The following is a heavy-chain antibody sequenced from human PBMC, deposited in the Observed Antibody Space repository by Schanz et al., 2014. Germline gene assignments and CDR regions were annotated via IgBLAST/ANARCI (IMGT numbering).Heavy chain of an antibody. CDR1: GFTFSSYA. J-gene: IGHJ4*02. Sequence: EVQLLESGGGLVQPGGSLRLSCAASGFTFSSYAMSWVRQAPGKGLEWVSAISGSGGSTYYADSVKGRFTISRDNSKNTLYLQMISLRAEDAAVYYCARIGGSVFDYWAQGTLVTVSS. D-gene: IGHD3-10*01. CDR3: ARIGGSVFDY. CDR2: ISGSGGST. V-gene: IGHV3-23*01.